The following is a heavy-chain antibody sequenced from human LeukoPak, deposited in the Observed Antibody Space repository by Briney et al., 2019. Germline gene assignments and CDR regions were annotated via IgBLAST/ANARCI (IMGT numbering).Heavy chain of an antibody. CDR1: GFTFTSHA. CDR2: ICNNGGST. Sequence: GGSLRLSRSASGFTFTSHAMHWVRQAPRKGLDYVSAICNNGGSTYNGHSVKGIFTLSRDNFKNTLYLQMSSLRAVDTAVYYCVTMEGGAYYYGSGSYGYSDYWGQGTLVTVSS. J-gene: IGHJ4*02. D-gene: IGHD3-10*01. CDR3: VTMEGGAYYYGSGSYGYSDY. V-gene: IGHV3-64D*06.